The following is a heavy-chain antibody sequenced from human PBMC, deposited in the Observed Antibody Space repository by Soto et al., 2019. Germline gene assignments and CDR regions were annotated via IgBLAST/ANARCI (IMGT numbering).Heavy chain of an antibody. CDR3: ARGRYGDY. J-gene: IGHJ4*02. Sequence: ASVKVSCKASGYTFTSYYMHWVRQAPGQGLEWMGIINPSGGSTSYAQKFQGRVIVTRDTSTSTAYMELRSLISDDTAVYYCARGRYGDYWGQGALVTSPQ. D-gene: IGHD1-1*01. V-gene: IGHV1-46*01. CDR1: GYTFTSYY. CDR2: INPSGGST.